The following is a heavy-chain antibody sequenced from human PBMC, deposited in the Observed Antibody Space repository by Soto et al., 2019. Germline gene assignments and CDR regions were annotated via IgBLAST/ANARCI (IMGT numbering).Heavy chain of an antibody. CDR3: ARRASR. CDR1: GFTFSSSE. D-gene: IGHD1-26*01. V-gene: IGHV3-48*03. Sequence: EVQLVESGGGLVQPGGALRLSCAVSGFTFSSSEMYWVRQAPGKGLEWLSYIHPSGQPIFYADSVQGRFTISRDNANNSLFLQMNSLRAEDPAVYYCARRASRWGQGTMVTVSS. CDR2: IHPSGQPI. J-gene: IGHJ3*01.